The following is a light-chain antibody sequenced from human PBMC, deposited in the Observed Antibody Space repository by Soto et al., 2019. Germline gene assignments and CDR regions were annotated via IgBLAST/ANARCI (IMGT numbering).Light chain of an antibody. CDR1: QDVSNY. J-gene: IGKJ3*01. V-gene: IGKV1-33*01. CDR3: QQLNIFPPLFT. CDR2: DAS. Sequence: DIQMTQSPSSLSASVGDRVTITCQASQDVSNYLNWYQQKLGKAPKLLIYDASNLETGVPSRFSGSGSGTYFSFTISSLQPEDFATYFCQQLNIFPPLFTFGPGTKVDIK.